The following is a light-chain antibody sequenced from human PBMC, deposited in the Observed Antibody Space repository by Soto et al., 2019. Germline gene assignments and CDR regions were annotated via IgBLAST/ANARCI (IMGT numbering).Light chain of an antibody. Sequence: DIQMTQSPSTLSASVGDRVTITCRASQSIRSWLSWYQQKPGKAPKLLIYDASSLQSGVPSRFSGSGSGTEFTLTISGLQPDDFATYYCHHYNTYSTWTFGQGTKVEIK. CDR3: HHYNTYSTWT. CDR1: QSIRSW. J-gene: IGKJ1*01. CDR2: DAS. V-gene: IGKV1-5*01.